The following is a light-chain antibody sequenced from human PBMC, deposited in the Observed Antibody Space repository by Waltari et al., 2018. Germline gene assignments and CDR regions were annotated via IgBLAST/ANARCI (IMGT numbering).Light chain of an antibody. CDR3: QQYNSWPPVWT. V-gene: IGKV3-15*01. J-gene: IGKJ1*01. CDR1: QSVSSN. CDR2: CAS. Sequence: EIVMTQPPATLSVSPGEGATLPCRASQSVSSNLAWYQQKPGQAPRRLIYCASTTATDFPARFSGSGSGTEFTLTISSMQSEDFAVYYCQQYNSWPPVWTFGQGTKVEIK.